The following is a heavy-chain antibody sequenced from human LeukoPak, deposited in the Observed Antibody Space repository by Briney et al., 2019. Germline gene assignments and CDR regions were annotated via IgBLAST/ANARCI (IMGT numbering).Heavy chain of an antibody. CDR3: ARVSRWTAMGFFDY. J-gene: IGHJ4*02. D-gene: IGHD5-18*01. CDR1: GYTFTSYD. V-gene: IGHV1-8*01. CDR2: MNPNSGNT. Sequence: GASVKVSCKASGYTFTSYDINWVRQATGQGLEWMGWMNPNSGNTGYARKFQGRVTMTRNTSISTAYMELSSLRSEDTAVYYCARVSRWTAMGFFDYWGQGTLVTVSS.